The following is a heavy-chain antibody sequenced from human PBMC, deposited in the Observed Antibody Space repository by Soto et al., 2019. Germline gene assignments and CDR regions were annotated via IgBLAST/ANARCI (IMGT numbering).Heavy chain of an antibody. CDR2: INSDGSST. D-gene: IGHD6-19*01. V-gene: IGHV3-74*01. J-gene: IGHJ3*02. CDR1: GFAFGSYC. CDR3: AMLWVVWLGRDAFDS. Sequence: EVQLVEPGGGSFQPGGSLGLAWAPAGFAFGSYCMPWVRQAPGKGLAGVSRINSDGSSTSYADSVKGLFTISRDNSKNTLDLQMNSLRAEDTAVYYCAMLWVVWLGRDAFDSWGQGTMGTVTS.